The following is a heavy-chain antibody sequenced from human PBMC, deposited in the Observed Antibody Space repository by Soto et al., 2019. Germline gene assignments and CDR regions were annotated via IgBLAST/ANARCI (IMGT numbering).Heavy chain of an antibody. CDR2: IIPIFGTA. Sequence: QVQLVQSGAEVKKPGSSVKVSCKASGGTFSSYAISWVRQAPGQGLEWMGGIIPIFGTANYAQKFQGRVTITXXEXXXXXXXXXXXXXXXXXXXXXXXRVGIVRYFAEAGDYYYGMDVWGQGTTVTVSS. CDR1: GGTFSSYA. CDR3: XRVGIVRYFAEAGDYYYGMDV. V-gene: IGHV1-69*01. J-gene: IGHJ6*02. D-gene: IGHD3-9*01.